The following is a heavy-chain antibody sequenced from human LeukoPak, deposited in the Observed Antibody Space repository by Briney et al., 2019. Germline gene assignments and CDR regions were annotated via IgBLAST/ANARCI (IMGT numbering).Heavy chain of an antibody. V-gene: IGHV3-30*02. Sequence: GGSLRLSCAASGFTFSSYGMHWVRQAPGKGLEWVAFIRYDGSNKYYADSVKGRFTISRDNSKNTLYLQMNSLRSEDTAVYYCARAMGGYSYSTWDYWGQGTLVTVSS. CDR2: IRYDGSNK. D-gene: IGHD5-18*01. CDR1: GFTFSSYG. J-gene: IGHJ4*02. CDR3: ARAMGGYSYSTWDY.